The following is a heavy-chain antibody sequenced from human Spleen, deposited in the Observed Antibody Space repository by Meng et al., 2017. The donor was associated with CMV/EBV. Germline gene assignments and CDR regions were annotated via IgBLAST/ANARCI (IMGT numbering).Heavy chain of an antibody. D-gene: IGHD2-15*01. V-gene: IGHV4-34*01. CDR3: ATSGGPDY. CDR1: GGSFSGYY. CDR2: INHSGST. Sequence: ESLKISCAVYGGSFSGYYWSWIRQPPGKGLEWIGEINHSGSTNYNPSLKSRVTISVDTSQNQFSLRLTSVTAADTAVYYCATSGGPDYWGQGALVTVSS. J-gene: IGHJ4*02.